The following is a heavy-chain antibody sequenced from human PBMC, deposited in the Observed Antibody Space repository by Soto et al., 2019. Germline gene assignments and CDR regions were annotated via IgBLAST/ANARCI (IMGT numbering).Heavy chain of an antibody. D-gene: IGHD2-2*01. V-gene: IGHV3-23*01. Sequence: PGGSLRLSCVASGFSFSNKAINWVRQAPGKGLEWVSSIRGSGGRPYYADSVKGRFTVSRDNSKNTLYLQMNSLRAEDTAVYYCARDYCSSPSCSFDYWGQGTLVTVSS. J-gene: IGHJ4*02. CDR2: IRGSGGRP. CDR1: GFSFSNKA. CDR3: ARDYCSSPSCSFDY.